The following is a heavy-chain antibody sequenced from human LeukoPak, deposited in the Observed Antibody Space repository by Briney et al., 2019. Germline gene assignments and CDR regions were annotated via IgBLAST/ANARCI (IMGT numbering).Heavy chain of an antibody. CDR3: ARHRGYYSGWLIPEADY. D-gene: IGHD6-19*01. Sequence: SETLSLTCAVYGGSFSGYYWSWIRQPPGRGLEWIGEIAHSGSTKYNPSLKSRVTISVDASKNQFSLKLTSVTAADTAVFYCARHRGYYSGWLIPEADYWGQGTLVTVSS. V-gene: IGHV4-34*01. CDR1: GGSFSGYY. CDR2: IAHSGST. J-gene: IGHJ4*02.